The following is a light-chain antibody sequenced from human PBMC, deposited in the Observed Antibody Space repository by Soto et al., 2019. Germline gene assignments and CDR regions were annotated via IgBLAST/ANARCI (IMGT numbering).Light chain of an antibody. CDR1: RSDVGGYNF. CDR3: SSYTSRATLEV. CDR2: EVR. Sequence: QSALTQPASVSGSPGQSITISCTGTRSDVGGYNFVSWYQQFPGKAPKLMIYEVRNRPSGISNRFSGSKSGNTASLTIYGLQAEDEAFYYCSSYTSRATLEVFGTGTKVTVL. J-gene: IGLJ1*01. V-gene: IGLV2-14*01.